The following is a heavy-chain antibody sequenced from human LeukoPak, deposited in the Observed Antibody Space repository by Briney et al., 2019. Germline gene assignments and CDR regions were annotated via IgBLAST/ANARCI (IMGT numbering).Heavy chain of an antibody. D-gene: IGHD3-22*01. CDR3: ARTDNSGYFDY. V-gene: IGHV4-59*01. J-gene: IGHJ4*02. Sequence: SETLSLTCSVSGGSITSYYWSWIRQPPGKGLEWIGYIYYTGNTNYNPSLKSRVTVSVDTSKNQFSLELSSVTAADTAVYYCARTDNSGYFDYWGQGTLVTVSS. CDR1: GGSITSYY. CDR2: IYYTGNT.